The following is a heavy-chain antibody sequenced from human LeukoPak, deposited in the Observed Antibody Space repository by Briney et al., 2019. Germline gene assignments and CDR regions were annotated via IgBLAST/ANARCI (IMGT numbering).Heavy chain of an antibody. D-gene: IGHD3-22*01. J-gene: IGHJ4*02. CDR2: ISYDGTKK. V-gene: IGHV3-30*04. Sequence: GGSLRLSGAASGFTFSGYAMHWVRQAPGKGLEWVAVISYDGTKKYYADSVKGRFTISRDNSKNTLYLQMNSLRAEVTAEYYCARGKTYYYDSSGQGPLYYFDYWGQGTLVTVSS. CDR3: ARGKTYYYDSSGQGPLYYFDY. CDR1: GFTFSGYA.